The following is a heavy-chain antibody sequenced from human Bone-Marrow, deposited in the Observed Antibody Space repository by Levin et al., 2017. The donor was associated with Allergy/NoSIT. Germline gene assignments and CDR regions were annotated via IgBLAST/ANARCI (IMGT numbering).Heavy chain of an antibody. CDR3: ARHARMILADYYHYYMDV. CDR1: GDSISNNIYY. Sequence: SETLSLTCSVSGDSISNNIYYWGWLRQSPGKGLEWIGSIYYSGNTYYNPSLESRVILSVDTSKNQFSLRLRSVSAADTSVYYCARHARMILADYYHYYMDVWGKGTTVTVSS. CDR2: IYYSGNT. J-gene: IGHJ6*03. V-gene: IGHV4-39*01. D-gene: IGHD2-15*01.